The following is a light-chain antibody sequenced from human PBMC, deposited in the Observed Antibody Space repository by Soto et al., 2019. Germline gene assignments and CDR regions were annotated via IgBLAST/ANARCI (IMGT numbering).Light chain of an antibody. J-gene: IGKJ3*01. V-gene: IGKV4-1*01. Sequence: DIVMTQSPDSLAVSLGERATINCKSSQSVLYTSNNKNYLAWYQQKPGQPPKLLIYWASTRESGVPDRFSGSGSGTDFTLTISSLHAEDVAVYYCQHYYSTPFTFGPGTKVDIK. CDR1: QSVLYTSNNKNY. CDR3: QHYYSTPFT. CDR2: WAS.